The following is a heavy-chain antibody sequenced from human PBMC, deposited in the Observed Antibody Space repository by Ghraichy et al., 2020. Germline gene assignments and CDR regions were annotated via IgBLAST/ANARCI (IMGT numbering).Heavy chain of an antibody. CDR2: IKSKTDGGTT. CDR3: TTHRAYYYDSSGYSLAGYWGQCFFFKGSAAHRDLHGSEHSFPTRRSSDL. D-gene: IGHD3-22*01. Sequence: VGRIKSKTDGGTTDYAAPVKGRFTISRDDSKNTMYLQMNSLKTEDTAVYYCTTHRAYYYDSSGYSLAGYWGQCFFFKGSAAHRDLHGSEHSFPTRRSSDLWG. J-gene: IGHJ2*01. V-gene: IGHV3-15*01.